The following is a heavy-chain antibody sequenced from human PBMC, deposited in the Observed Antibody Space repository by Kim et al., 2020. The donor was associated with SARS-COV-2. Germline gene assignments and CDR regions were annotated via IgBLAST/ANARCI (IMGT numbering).Heavy chain of an antibody. J-gene: IGHJ5*02. Sequence: TYYSPSLYGRVTIFLDTSRNQFSLSLSSVTAADTAVYYCARLSEWLFIIAWGQGTLVTVSS. D-gene: IGHD3-3*01. V-gene: IGHV4-61*07. CDR3: ARLSEWLFIIA. CDR2: T.